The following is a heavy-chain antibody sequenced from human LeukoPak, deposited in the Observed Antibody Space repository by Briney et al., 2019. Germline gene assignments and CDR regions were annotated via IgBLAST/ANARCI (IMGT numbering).Heavy chain of an antibody. J-gene: IGHJ6*02. D-gene: IGHD5-18*01. CDR2: IIPIFGTA. CDR1: GGTFSSYA. CDR3: ARVDTAYYYGMDV. V-gene: IGHV1-69*06. Sequence: SVKVSCKASGGTFSSYAISWVRQAPGQGLEWMGGIIPIFGTANYAQKFQGRVTITADKSTSTAYMELSSLRSEDTAVYYCARVDTAYYYGMDVWGQGTTVTVSS.